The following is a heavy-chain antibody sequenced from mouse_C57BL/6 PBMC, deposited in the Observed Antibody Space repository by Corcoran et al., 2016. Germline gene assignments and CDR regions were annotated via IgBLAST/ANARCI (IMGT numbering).Heavy chain of an antibody. D-gene: IGHD2-5*01. Sequence: QVQLKQSGAELVRPGASVKLSCKASGYTFTDYYINWVKQRPGQGLEWIARIYPGSGNTYYNEKFKGKATLTAEKSSSTAYMQRSSLTSEDSAVYFCARSRSKGCAMDYWGQGTSVTVSS. CDR2: IYPGSGNT. J-gene: IGHJ4*01. CDR1: GYTFTDYY. V-gene: IGHV1-76*01. CDR3: ARSRSKGCAMDY.